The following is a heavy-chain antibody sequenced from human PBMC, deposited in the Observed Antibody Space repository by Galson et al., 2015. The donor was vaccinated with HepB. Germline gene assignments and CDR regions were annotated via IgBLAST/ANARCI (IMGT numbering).Heavy chain of an antibody. CDR3: ARTPYDTSSYPFDY. Sequence: LRLSCAASGFTFSTYSMNWVRQAPGKGLEWVSYISSSSSVIYYADSVKGRFTISRDNAKNSLYLQMNSLRDEDTAVYYCARTPYDTSSYPFDYWGQGTLVTVSS. CDR2: ISSSSSVI. D-gene: IGHD3-22*01. CDR1: GFTFSTYS. V-gene: IGHV3-48*02. J-gene: IGHJ4*02.